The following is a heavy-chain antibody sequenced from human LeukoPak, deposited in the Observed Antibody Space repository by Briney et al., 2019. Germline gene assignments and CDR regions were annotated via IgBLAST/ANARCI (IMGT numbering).Heavy chain of an antibody. CDR1: GFTFSSYW. Sequence: GGSLRLSCAASGFTFSSYWMHWVRQAPGKGLVWVSHITGDGGDTSYADSVKGRFTISRDNSKNTLYLQMNSLRAEDTAVYYCAKVGGIAAAGGGYWGQGTLVTVSS. D-gene: IGHD6-13*01. V-gene: IGHV3-74*01. J-gene: IGHJ4*02. CDR3: AKVGGIAAAGGGY. CDR2: ITGDGGDT.